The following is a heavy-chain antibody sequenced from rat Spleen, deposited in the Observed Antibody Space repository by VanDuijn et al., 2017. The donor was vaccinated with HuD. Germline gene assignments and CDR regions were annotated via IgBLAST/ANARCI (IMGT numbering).Heavy chain of an antibody. D-gene: IGHD1-4*01. CDR1: GFTFSNYG. Sequence: EVQLVESGGGLVQPGRSLKLSCAASGFTFSNYGMAWVRQAPTKGLEWVASISTGGGNTYYRDSVKGRFTISRDNAKNTLYLQMDSLRSEDTATYYCAAAGTRVSRFAYWGQGVMVTVSS. J-gene: IGHJ2*01. CDR2: ISTGGGNT. V-gene: IGHV5S13*01. CDR3: AAAGTRVSRFAY.